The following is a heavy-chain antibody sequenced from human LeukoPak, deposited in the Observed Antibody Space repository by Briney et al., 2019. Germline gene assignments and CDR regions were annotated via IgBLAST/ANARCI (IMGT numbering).Heavy chain of an antibody. CDR1: GFTFSDYY. V-gene: IGHV3-11*01. CDR2: ISSSGSTI. CDR3: ARDPRESPLNPAAGPTGDY. D-gene: IGHD6-13*01. Sequence: PGGSLRLSCAASGFTFSDYYMSWTRQAPGKGLEWVSYISSSGSTIYYADSVKGRFTISRDNAKNSLYLQMNSLRAEDTAVYYCARDPRESPLNPAAGPTGDYWGQGTLVTVSS. J-gene: IGHJ4*02.